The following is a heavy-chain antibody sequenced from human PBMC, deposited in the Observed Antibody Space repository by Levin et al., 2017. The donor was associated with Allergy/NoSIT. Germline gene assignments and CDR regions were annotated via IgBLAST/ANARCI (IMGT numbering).Heavy chain of an antibody. CDR2: INHSGST. V-gene: IGHV4-34*01. CDR3: ARGLDQYYYGSGSYHGYYYYYMDV. CDR1: GGSFSGYY. Sequence: GSLRLSCAVYGGSFSGYYWSWIRQPPGKGLEWIGEINHSGSTNYNPSLKSRVTISVDTSKNQFSLKLSSVTAADTAVYYCARGLDQYYYGSGSYHGYYYYYMDVWGKGTTVTVSS. J-gene: IGHJ6*03. D-gene: IGHD3-10*01.